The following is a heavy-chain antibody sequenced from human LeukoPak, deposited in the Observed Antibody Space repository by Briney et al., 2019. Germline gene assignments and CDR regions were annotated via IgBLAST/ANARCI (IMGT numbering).Heavy chain of an antibody. D-gene: IGHD1-1*01. CDR1: GYTFTSYG. CDR3: ARLGIEDWKNPPIGY. CDR2: ISAYNGNT. J-gene: IGHJ4*02. V-gene: IGHV1-18*01. Sequence: ASVKVSCKASGYTFTSYGISWVRQAPGQGLEWMGWISAYNGNTNYAQKLQGRVTMTTDTPTSTAYMELRSLRSDDTAVYYCARLGIEDWKNPPIGYWGQGTLVTVSS.